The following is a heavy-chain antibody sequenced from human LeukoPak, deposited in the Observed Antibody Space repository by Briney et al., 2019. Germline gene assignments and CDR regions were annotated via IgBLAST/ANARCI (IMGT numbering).Heavy chain of an antibody. CDR3: ARGSHYYDSSGYPTLWY. CDR2: INPNSGGT. Sequence: GASVKVSCKASGYTFTGYYMHWVRQAPGQGLEWMGWINPNSGGTNYAQKFQGRVTMTRDTSISTAYMELSRLRSDDTAVYYCARGSHYYDSSGYPTLWYWGQGTLVTVSS. J-gene: IGHJ4*02. CDR1: GYTFTGYY. V-gene: IGHV1-2*02. D-gene: IGHD3-22*01.